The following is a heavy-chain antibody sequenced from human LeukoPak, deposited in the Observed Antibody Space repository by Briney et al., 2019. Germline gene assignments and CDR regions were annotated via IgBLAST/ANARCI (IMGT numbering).Heavy chain of an antibody. J-gene: IGHJ6*02. V-gene: IGHV3-23*01. CDR2: ISGGGAGT. CDR3: TRDIAYSSSWVHYYYGMDV. Sequence: GGSLRLSCAASGFTFSNYAMSWVRQAPGKGLEWVSTISGGGAGTYYADSVTGRFTVSRDNSKNTLYLQMNSLKTEDTAVYYCTRDIAYSSSWVHYYYGMDVWGQGTTVTVSS. D-gene: IGHD6-13*01. CDR1: GFTFSNYA.